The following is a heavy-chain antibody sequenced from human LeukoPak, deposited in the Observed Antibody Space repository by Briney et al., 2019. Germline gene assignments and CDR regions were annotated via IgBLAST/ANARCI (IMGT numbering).Heavy chain of an antibody. V-gene: IGHV4-39*07. J-gene: IGHJ6*03. D-gene: IGHD2-15*01. CDR3: ARVRGGSTSYYYYYYYMDV. CDR2: IYYSGST. Sequence: SETLSLTCTVSGGSISSSSYYWGWIRQPPGKGLEWIGSIYYSGSTYYNPSLKSRVTISVDTSKNQFSLKLSSVTAADTAVYYCARVRGGSTSYYYYYYYMDVWGKGTTVTVPS. CDR1: GGSISSSSYY.